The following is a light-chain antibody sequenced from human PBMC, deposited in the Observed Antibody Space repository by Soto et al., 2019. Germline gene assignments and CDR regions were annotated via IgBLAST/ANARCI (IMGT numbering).Light chain of an antibody. CDR3: QQYDDLPLT. CDR2: DAS. V-gene: IGKV1-33*01. Sequence: DIQMTQSPSSLSASVGDRVTFTCQASQNINNYLNWYQQKPGKSPRLLIYDASNLETGVPSRFSGSGSETDFXFTISSLQPEDVATYYCQQYDDLPLTFGGGTKVEIK. J-gene: IGKJ4*01. CDR1: QNINNY.